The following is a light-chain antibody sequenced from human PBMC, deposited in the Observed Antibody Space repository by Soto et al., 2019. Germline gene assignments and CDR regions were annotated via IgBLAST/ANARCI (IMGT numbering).Light chain of an antibody. CDR1: QDIGNF. J-gene: IGKJ5*01. CDR2: DAA. CDR3: QQYDRLPIT. Sequence: DIQMTPSPSSLSASVGDRVTITCQASQDIGNFLTWYQQTPGRAPVLLIYDAANLATGVPPRFSGSGSGRDFTLTISSLQPGDIAAYYCQQYDRLPITSGQGTRREIK. V-gene: IGKV1-33*01.